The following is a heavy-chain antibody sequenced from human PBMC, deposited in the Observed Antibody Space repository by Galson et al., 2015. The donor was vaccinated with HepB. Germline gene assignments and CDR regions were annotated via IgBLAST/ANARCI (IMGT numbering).Heavy chain of an antibody. CDR3: ARDQGLGSDAFDI. Sequence: QVQLQESGPGLVKPSQTLSLTCTVSGGSISSGGYYWSWIRQHPGKGLEWIGYIYYSGSTYYNPSLKSRVTISLDTSKTQVSLKRSSVTAADTAVYYCARDQGLGSDAFDIWGKGTMVTVSS. CDR2: IYYSGST. D-gene: IGHD2-15*01. J-gene: IGHJ3*02. CDR1: GGSISSGGYY. V-gene: IGHV4-31*03.